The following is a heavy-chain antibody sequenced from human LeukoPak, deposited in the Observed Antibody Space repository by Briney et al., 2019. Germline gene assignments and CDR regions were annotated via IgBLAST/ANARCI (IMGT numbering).Heavy chain of an antibody. CDR3: ARRGSWLGLRSSWNYYMDV. Sequence: ASVKVSCKASGYTFNTYGITWVRQGPGQGLEWMGWISAYNGHTQSAQKVQGRVTMTTDTSTNTAYMELRSLRSDDTAVYYCARRGSWLGLRSSWNYYMDVWGKGTTVTVSS. CDR1: GYTFNTYG. D-gene: IGHD5-12*01. CDR2: ISAYNGHT. J-gene: IGHJ6*03. V-gene: IGHV1-18*01.